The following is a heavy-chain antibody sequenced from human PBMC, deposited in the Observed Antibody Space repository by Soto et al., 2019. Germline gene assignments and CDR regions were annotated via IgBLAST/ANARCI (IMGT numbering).Heavy chain of an antibody. CDR1: GFTFRNAW. J-gene: IGHJ4*02. CDR2: IKSKTDGGTT. D-gene: IGHD6-19*01. CDR3: ARIWGSSGWYRGGFDY. V-gene: IGHV3-15*01. Sequence: EVQLVESGGGLVKPGGSLRLSCAASGFTFRNAWMSWVRQAPGKGLEWVGRIKSKTDGGTTDYAAPVKDRFTISRDNAKNSLYLQMNSLRAEDTAVYYCARIWGSSGWYRGGFDYWGQGTLVTVSS.